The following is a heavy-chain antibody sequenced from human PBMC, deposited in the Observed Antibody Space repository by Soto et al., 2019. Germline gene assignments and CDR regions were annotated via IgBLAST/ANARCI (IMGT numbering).Heavy chain of an antibody. CDR2: IWYDGSNK. V-gene: IGHV3-33*01. Sequence: GGSLRLSCAASGFTFSSYGMHWVRQAPGKGLEWVAVIWYDGSNKYYADSVKGRFTISRDNSKNTLYLQMNSLRAEDTAVYYCARDFSVWGVTPRIRYYYYGMDVWGQGTTVTVSS. CDR3: ARDFSVWGVTPRIRYYYYGMDV. D-gene: IGHD3-10*01. J-gene: IGHJ6*02. CDR1: GFTFSSYG.